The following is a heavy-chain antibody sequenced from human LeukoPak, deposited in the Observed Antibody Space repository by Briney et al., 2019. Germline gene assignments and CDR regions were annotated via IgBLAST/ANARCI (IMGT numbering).Heavy chain of an antibody. CDR3: ARENQLELPDY. D-gene: IGHD1-7*01. V-gene: IGHV1-18*01. Sequence: GASVKVSCKASGYTFTCYGISWVRQAPGQGLEWMGWISAYNGNTNYAQKLQGRVAMTTDTSTSTAYMELRSLRSDDTAVYYCARENQLELPDYWGQGTLVTVSS. CDR1: GYTFTCYG. CDR2: ISAYNGNT. J-gene: IGHJ4*02.